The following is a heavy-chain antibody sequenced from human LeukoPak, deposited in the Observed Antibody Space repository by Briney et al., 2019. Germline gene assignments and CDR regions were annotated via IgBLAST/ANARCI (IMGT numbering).Heavy chain of an antibody. CDR2: INPNSGGT. D-gene: IGHD3-22*01. J-gene: IGHJ4*02. CDR1: GYTFTGYY. Sequence: ASVKVSCKASGYTFTGYYMHWVRQAPGQGLEWMGWINPNSGGTNYTQKFQGRVTMTRDTSISTAYMELSRLRSDDTAVYYCARVSGVAFVYDSSGYYDYWGQGTLVTVSS. CDR3: ARVSGVAFVYDSSGYYDY. V-gene: IGHV1-2*02.